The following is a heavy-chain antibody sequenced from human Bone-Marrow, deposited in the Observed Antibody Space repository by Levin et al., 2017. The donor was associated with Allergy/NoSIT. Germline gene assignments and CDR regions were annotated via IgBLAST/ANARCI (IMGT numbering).Heavy chain of an antibody. Sequence: GESLKISCAASGFTVSRNYMSWVRQAPGKGLEWVSLIYSGGDTQYADSVKVLFTISRDNSKNTLYLQMNSLRADDTAVYYCARDGVGTAAGTPWGQGTLVTVSS. V-gene: IGHV3-66*01. D-gene: IGHD6-13*01. CDR3: ARDGVGTAAGTP. CDR2: IYSGGDT. J-gene: IGHJ4*02. CDR1: GFTVSRNY.